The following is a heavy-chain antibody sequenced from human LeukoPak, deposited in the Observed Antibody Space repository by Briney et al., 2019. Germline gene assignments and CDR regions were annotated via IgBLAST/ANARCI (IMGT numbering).Heavy chain of an antibody. Sequence: GASVKVSCTTSGYIFTGYYIHWVRQAPGQGLEWMGWISPNRGDTSFAQKFQDRVTMTRDTAISTAYLEVSRLRSDDTAVYFCARGRHSTGFYWVHWGQGTLVTVSA. CDR2: ISPNRGDT. D-gene: IGHD3-22*01. V-gene: IGHV1-2*02. CDR3: ARGRHSTGFYWVH. CDR1: GYIFTGYY. J-gene: IGHJ4*02.